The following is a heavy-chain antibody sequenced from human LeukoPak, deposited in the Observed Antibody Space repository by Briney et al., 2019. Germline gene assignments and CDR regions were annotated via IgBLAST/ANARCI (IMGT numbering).Heavy chain of an antibody. J-gene: IGHJ4*02. D-gene: IGHD4-11*01. CDR1: GGSISTYY. V-gene: IGHV4-59*08. Sequence: SGTLSLTCTVSGGSISTYYWSWIRQPPGKGLEWIGCVYYSDSTNYNPSLKSRLTLSMDTSKSQFSLRLISVTAADTAVYYCARESSNSLDYWGQGTLVTVSS. CDR2: VYYSDST. CDR3: ARESSNSLDY.